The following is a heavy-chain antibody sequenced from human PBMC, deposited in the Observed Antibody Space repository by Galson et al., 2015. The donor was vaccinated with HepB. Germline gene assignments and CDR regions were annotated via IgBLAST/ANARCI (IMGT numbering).Heavy chain of an antibody. CDR1: GFIFSRHG. Sequence: SLRLSCAASGFIFSRHGFHWVRQAPGKGLEWVALIWADGTKQLYGDSVKGRFTISRDNAKYTVYLQMNSLRADDTAVYYCAREAAIAAPAAFDNWGQGALVTVSS. J-gene: IGHJ4*02. D-gene: IGHD6-13*01. CDR2: IWADGTKQ. V-gene: IGHV3-33*01. CDR3: AREAAIAAPAAFDN.